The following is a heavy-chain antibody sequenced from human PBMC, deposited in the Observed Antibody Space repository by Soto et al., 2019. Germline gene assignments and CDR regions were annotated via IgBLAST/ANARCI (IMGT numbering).Heavy chain of an antibody. CDR1: GGSISSDKW. J-gene: IGHJ5*02. CDR3: AAIPLTSGVVSGRFDP. CDR2: ISHRGST. D-gene: IGHD3-3*01. V-gene: IGHV4-4*02. Sequence: QVHLQESGPGLVKPSGTLALTCAVSGGSISSDKWWTWVRQPPGKGLEWIGEISHRGSTNYRPSFKSRLSLSVDTTKTQFSLRLTSVTAAATAVYYCAAIPLTSGVVSGRFDPWGQGIMVTVSS.